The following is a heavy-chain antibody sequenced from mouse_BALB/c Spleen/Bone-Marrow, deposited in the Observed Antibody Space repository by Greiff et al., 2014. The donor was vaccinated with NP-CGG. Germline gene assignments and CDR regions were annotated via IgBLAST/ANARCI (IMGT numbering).Heavy chain of an antibody. D-gene: IGHD1-3*01. CDR2: IWSGGST. Sequence: QVQLQQSGPGLVQPSQSLSITCTVSGFSLTSYGVHWVRQSPGKGLEWLGVIWSGGSTDYNAAFISRLSISKDNSKSQVFFKINSLQANDTAIYYCARESFAYWGQGTLVTVSA. J-gene: IGHJ3*01. CDR1: GFSLTSYG. V-gene: IGHV2-2*02. CDR3: ARESFAY.